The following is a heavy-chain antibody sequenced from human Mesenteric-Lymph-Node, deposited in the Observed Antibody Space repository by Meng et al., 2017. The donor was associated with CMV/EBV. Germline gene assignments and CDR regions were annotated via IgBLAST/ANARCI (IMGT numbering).Heavy chain of an antibody. Sequence: LSLTCAASGFTFSSYWMHWVRQAPGKGLVWVSRINSDGSSTSYADSVKGRFTISRDNAKNTLYLQMNSLRAEDTAVYYCARVGRGRKAYYFDYWGQGTLVTVSS. V-gene: IGHV3-74*01. J-gene: IGHJ4*02. D-gene: IGHD1-14*01. CDR2: INSDGSST. CDR1: GFTFSSYW. CDR3: ARVGRGRKAYYFDY.